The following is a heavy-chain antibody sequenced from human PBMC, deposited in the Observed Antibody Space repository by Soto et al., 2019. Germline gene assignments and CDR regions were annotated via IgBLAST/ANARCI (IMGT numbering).Heavy chain of an antibody. CDR3: AKSLSTSTSFDY. V-gene: IGHV3-23*01. Sequence: GGSLRLSCAASGFTFSSYAMHCVRQAPGKGPEWVSHFSVSGGTYYADSVKGRFTISRDNSNNTLSLQMNSLRADDTAVYYCAKSLSTSTSFDYWGQGT. CDR2: FSVSGGT. J-gene: IGHJ4*02. CDR1: GFTFSSYA.